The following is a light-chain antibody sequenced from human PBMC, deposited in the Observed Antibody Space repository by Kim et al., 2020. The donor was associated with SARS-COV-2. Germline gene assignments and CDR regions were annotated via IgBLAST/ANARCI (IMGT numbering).Light chain of an antibody. J-gene: IGLJ3*02. CDR1: TGAVTSAYY. CDR2: STS. Sequence: QAVVTQEPSLTVSPGGTVTLTCASTTGAVTSAYYPNWFQQKPGQAPRPLIYSTSNKHSWTPARFSGSLLGGKAALTLSGVQPEDEAEYYCLLYYGGADWVFGGGTQLTVL. V-gene: IGLV7-43*01. CDR3: LLYYGGADWV.